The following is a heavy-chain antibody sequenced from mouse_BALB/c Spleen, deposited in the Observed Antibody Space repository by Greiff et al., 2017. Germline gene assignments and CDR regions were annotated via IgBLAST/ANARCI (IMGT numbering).Heavy chain of an antibody. V-gene: IGHV1-67*01. CDR1: GYTFTDYA. CDR3: ARDGRSPAWFAY. J-gene: IGHJ3*01. Sequence: QVHVKQSGPELVRPGVSVKISCKGSGYTFTDYAMHWVKQSHAKSLEWIGVISTYYGNTNYNQKFKGKATMTVDKSSSTAYMELARLTSEDSAIYYCARDGRSPAWFAYWGQGTLVTVSA. D-gene: IGHD2-3*01. CDR2: ISTYYGNT.